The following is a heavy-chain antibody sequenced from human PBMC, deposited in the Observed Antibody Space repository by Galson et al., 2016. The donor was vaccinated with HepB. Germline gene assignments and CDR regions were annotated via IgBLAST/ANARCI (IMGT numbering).Heavy chain of an antibody. J-gene: IGHJ5*02. V-gene: IGHV3-74*01. CDR3: VNLGTTRT. CDR1: GFTFSSYW. CDR2: INSDGSTT. D-gene: IGHD1-26*01. Sequence: SLRLSCAASGFTFSSYWMHWVRQAPGKGLVWVSRINSDGSTTHYADSVKGRFTISRDNAKNTLYLQMNNLRAEDTAVYYCVNLGTTRTWGQGTLVTVSA.